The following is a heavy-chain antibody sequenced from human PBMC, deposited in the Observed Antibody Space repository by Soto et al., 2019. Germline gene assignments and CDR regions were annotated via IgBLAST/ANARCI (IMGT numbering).Heavy chain of an antibody. D-gene: IGHD6-13*01. CDR2: IYYSGST. J-gene: IGHJ5*02. Sequence: LSLTCTVSGGSISSGDYYWSWIRQPPGKGLEWIGYIYYSGSTYYNPSLKSRVTISVDTSKNQFSLKLSSVTAADTAVYYCARDDAAESWFDPWGQGTLVTVSS. CDR3: ARDDAAESWFDP. CDR1: GGSISSGDYY. V-gene: IGHV4-30-4*01.